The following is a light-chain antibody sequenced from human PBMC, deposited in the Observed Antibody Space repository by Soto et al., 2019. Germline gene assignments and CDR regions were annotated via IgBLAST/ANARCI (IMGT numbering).Light chain of an antibody. Sequence: EIVLTQSPGTLSLSPGERATLSCRASQSVSNTYLAWYQHKPGQAPRLLIYGASDRATGIPDRFSGSGSVTDFILTISSLEPEDFALYYCQHYGTSPVTFGQGTKLEIK. J-gene: IGKJ2*01. CDR2: GAS. CDR1: QSVSNTY. CDR3: QHYGTSPVT. V-gene: IGKV3-20*01.